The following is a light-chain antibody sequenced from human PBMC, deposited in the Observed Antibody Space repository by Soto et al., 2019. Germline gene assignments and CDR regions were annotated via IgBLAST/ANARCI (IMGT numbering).Light chain of an antibody. CDR2: KAS. Sequence: DMQVTQSPSTLSASVGDRVTITCRASQSISGWLACYQQKPGKAPNRLTYKASTLESGVPSRFSGSGSGTEFNLTITSPQTDDVATYYCQQYNNYGSWTFGQGTKVEIK. CDR3: QQYNNYGSWT. V-gene: IGKV1-5*03. CDR1: QSISGW. J-gene: IGKJ1*01.